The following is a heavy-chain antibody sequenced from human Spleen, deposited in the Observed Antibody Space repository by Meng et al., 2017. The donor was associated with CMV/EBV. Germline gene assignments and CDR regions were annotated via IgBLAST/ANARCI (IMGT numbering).Heavy chain of an antibody. CDR1: GYIFSNYG. CDR3: ARDPVAVAYYFDS. V-gene: IGHV1-69*10. J-gene: IGHJ4*02. CDR2: IIPVLGIP. D-gene: IGHD6-19*01. Sequence: SVKVSCKASGYIFSNYGISWVRQAPGQGLEWMGGIIPVLGIPNYAQKFQGRVTITADKTTSTAYMELSSLRSDDTAVYYCARDPVAVAYYFDSWGPGTLVTVSS.